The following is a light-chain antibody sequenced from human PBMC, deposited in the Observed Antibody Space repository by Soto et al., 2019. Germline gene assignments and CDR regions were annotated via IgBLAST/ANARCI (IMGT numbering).Light chain of an antibody. V-gene: IGKV3-15*01. CDR2: DAS. CDR3: QQSNRWPPA. CDR1: QSVDNN. J-gene: IGKJ3*01. Sequence: EIVMTQSPATLSVSPGERATLSCRASQSVDNNLAWYQQKPGQAPRLVIYDASARASGFPDRFTGSGFGTEFTLTISSLQSEDFAIYYCQQSNRWPPAFGPGTKVEI.